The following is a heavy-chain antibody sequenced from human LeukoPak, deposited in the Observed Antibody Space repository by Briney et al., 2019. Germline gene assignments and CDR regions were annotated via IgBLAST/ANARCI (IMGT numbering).Heavy chain of an antibody. CDR1: GFTFTSSA. J-gene: IGHJ5*02. Sequence: GTSVKVSCKASGFTFTSSAMQWVRQARGQRLECIGWIVVGSGNTNYAQKFQERVTITRDMSTSTAYMELSSLRSEDTAVYYCARSGYYDSSAYHPGWFDPWGQGTLVTVSS. V-gene: IGHV1-58*02. CDR3: ARSGYYDSSAYHPGWFDP. D-gene: IGHD3-22*01. CDR2: IVVGSGNT.